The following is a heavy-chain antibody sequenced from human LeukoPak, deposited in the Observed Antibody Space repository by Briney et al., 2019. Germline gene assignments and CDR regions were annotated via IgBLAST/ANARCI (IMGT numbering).Heavy chain of an antibody. CDR3: AKDTTGYYRSYYYGMDV. J-gene: IGHJ6*02. CDR1: GFTFDDYA. D-gene: IGHD3-9*01. Sequence: GGSLRLSCAASGFTFDDYAMHWVRQAPGKGLEWVSLISGDGGSTYYADSVKGRFTISRDNSKNSLYLQMNSLGTEDTALYYCAKDTTGYYRSYYYGMDVWGQGTTVTVSS. CDR2: ISGDGGST. V-gene: IGHV3-43*02.